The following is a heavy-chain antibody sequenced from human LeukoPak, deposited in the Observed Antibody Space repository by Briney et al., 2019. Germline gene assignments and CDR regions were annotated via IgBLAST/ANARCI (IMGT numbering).Heavy chain of an antibody. CDR1: GYIFNNYD. Sequence: ASVKVSCKASGYIFNNYDINWVRQATGQGLEWMGWMNPNSGKRVYAQKFQGRVTMPTNSSINTAYTELTGLTSDDTAVYYCAKGLRSDYWGQGTLVTVSS. J-gene: IGHJ4*02. D-gene: IGHD3-16*02. CDR2: MNPNSGKR. CDR3: AKGLRSDY. V-gene: IGHV1-8*01.